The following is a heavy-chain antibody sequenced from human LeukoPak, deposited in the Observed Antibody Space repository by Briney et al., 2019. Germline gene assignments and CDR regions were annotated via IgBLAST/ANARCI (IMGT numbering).Heavy chain of an antibody. Sequence: GGSLILSCAASGFTFSSYWMSWVRQAPGKGLEWVANINQDGSEKYYVDSVKGRFTISRDNAKNSLYLQMNSLRAEDTAVYYCARPYYYESSGYLGYWGQGTLVTVSS. V-gene: IGHV3-7*04. CDR1: GFTFSSYW. J-gene: IGHJ4*02. CDR2: INQDGSEK. CDR3: ARPYYYESSGYLGY. D-gene: IGHD3-22*01.